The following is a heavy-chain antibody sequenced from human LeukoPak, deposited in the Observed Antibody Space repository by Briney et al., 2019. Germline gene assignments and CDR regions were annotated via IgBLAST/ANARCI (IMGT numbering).Heavy chain of an antibody. CDR2: INPNSGGT. CDR1: GYTFTGYY. Sequence: ASVKVSCKASGYTFTGYYMHWVRQAPGQGLEWMGWINPNSGGTNYAQKFQGRVTMTRDTSISTAYMELSRLRSDDTAVYYCARGGYDFWSGNYYMDVWGKGTTVTVSS. CDR3: ARGGYDFWSGNYYMDV. V-gene: IGHV1-2*02. J-gene: IGHJ6*03. D-gene: IGHD3-3*01.